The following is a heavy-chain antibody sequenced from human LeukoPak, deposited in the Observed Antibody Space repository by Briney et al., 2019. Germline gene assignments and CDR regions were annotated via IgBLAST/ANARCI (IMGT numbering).Heavy chain of an antibody. D-gene: IGHD3-3*01. J-gene: IGHJ3*02. CDR2: INPNSGGT. Sequence: GASVKVSCKASGYTFTGYYMHWVRQAPGQGLEWMGWINPNSGGTNYAQKFQGRVTMTRDTSISTAYMELSRLRSDDTAVYYCARFFGITIFGDDAFDIWGQATMVTVSS. CDR3: ARFFGITIFGDDAFDI. CDR1: GYTFTGYY. V-gene: IGHV1-2*02.